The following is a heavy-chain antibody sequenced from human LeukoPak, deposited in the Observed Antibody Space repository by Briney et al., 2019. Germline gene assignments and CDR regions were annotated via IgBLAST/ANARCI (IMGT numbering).Heavy chain of an antibody. V-gene: IGHV4-30-2*01. CDR3: ARDPIVGATERYFDY. J-gene: IGHJ4*02. Sequence: SETLSLTCTVSGGSISSGGYYWSWIRQPPGKGLEWIGYMYHSGSTYYNPSLKSRVTISVDTSKNQFSLKLSSVTAADAAVYYCARDPIVGATERYFDYWGQGTLVTVSS. CDR2: MYHSGST. D-gene: IGHD1-26*01. CDR1: GGSISSGGYY.